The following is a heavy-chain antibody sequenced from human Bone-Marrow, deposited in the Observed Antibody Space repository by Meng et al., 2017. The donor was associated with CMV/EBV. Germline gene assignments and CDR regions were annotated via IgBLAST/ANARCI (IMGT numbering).Heavy chain of an antibody. D-gene: IGHD3-22*01. CDR3: ARGVIINDY. J-gene: IGHJ4*02. V-gene: IGHV4-34*01. CDR2: INHSGST. Sequence: SETLSLTCAVYGGSFSGYYWSWIRQPPGKGLEWIGEINHSGSTNYNPSLKSRVTISVDTSKNQFSLKLSSVTAADTAVYYCARGVIINDYWGQGTLVTVDS. CDR1: GGSFSGYY.